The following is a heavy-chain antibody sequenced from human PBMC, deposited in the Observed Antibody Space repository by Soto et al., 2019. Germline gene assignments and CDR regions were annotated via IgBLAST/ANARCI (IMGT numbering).Heavy chain of an antibody. V-gene: IGHV4-34*01. D-gene: IGHD3-10*01. J-gene: IGHJ6*03. CDR1: GGSFSGYQ. Sequence: QVQLQQWGAGLLKPSETLSLTCAVYGGSFSGYQWSWIRQTPGKGLEWIGEINDSGNINYNPSLKSRATFFLAPPRKQISLKWSSVPAAAPAVYYCARGLILWFGDLSRRGGYYSYMDVWGKGTRVIVPS. CDR2: INDSGNI. CDR3: ARGLILWFGDLSRRGGYYSYMDV.